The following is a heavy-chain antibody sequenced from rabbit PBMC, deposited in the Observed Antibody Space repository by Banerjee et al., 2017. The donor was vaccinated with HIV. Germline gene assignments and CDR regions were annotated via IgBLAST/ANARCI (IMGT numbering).Heavy chain of an antibody. D-gene: IGHD4-1*01. J-gene: IGHJ4*01. Sequence: QEQLEESGGGLVKPGGTLTLTCTASGFSFSSSYYMCWVRQAPGKGLEWIGCIYTTSGSTYYASWAKGRFTVSKPSSTTVTLQMTSLTAADTATYFCWRDLQTVTLNLWGQGTLVTVS. CDR2: IYTTSGST. V-gene: IGHV1S45*01. CDR3: WRDLQTVTLNL. CDR1: GFSFSSSYY.